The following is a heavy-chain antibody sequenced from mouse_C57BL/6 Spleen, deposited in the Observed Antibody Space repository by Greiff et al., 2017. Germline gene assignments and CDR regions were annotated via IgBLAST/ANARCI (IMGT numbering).Heavy chain of an antibody. Sequence: EVHLVESGPGLVKPSQSLSLTCSVTGYSITSGYYWNWIRQFPGNKLEWMGYISYDGSNNYNPSLKNRISITRDTSKNQFFLKLNSVTTEDTATYYCASGEYDYDLDYWGQGTTLTVSS. CDR1: GYSITSGYY. V-gene: IGHV3-6*01. J-gene: IGHJ2*01. CDR2: ISYDGSN. CDR3: ASGEYDYDLDY. D-gene: IGHD2-4*01.